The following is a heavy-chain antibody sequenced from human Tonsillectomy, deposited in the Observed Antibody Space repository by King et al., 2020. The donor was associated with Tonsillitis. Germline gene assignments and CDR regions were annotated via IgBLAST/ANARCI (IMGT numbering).Heavy chain of an antibody. Sequence: VQLVESGGGLVQPGGSLRLSCGVSGFTFSNYAMSWVRQAPGKGLEWVSVISGSGYTTNYADSVKGRFTISRDSSKNTLYLQMNSLRDEDTAVYYCAKVWPYVDYVYAYYGMDVWGQGTTVTASP. CDR1: GFTFSNYA. V-gene: IGHV3-23*04. J-gene: IGHJ6*01. CDR3: AKVWPYVDYVYAYYGMDV. D-gene: IGHD4-17*01. CDR2: ISGSGYTT.